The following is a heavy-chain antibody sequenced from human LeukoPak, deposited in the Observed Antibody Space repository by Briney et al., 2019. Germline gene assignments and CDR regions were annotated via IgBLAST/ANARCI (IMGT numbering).Heavy chain of an antibody. V-gene: IGHV4-34*01. CDR3: ARGWDSNNRPWYFDY. Sequence: SETLSLTCAVSGGSFSGYYWSWIRQPPGKGLEWIGEINHSGSTNYNPSLKSRVTISVDTSKNQFSLKLSSVTAADTAVYYCARGWDSNNRPWYFDYWGQGTLVTVSS. J-gene: IGHJ4*02. CDR1: GGSFSGYY. D-gene: IGHD1-14*01. CDR2: INHSGST.